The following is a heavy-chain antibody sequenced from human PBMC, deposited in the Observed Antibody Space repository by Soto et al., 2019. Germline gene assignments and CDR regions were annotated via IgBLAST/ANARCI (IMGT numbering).Heavy chain of an antibody. V-gene: IGHV3-21*01. CDR1: GFTFSSYN. J-gene: IGHJ4*02. CDR2: ISSSSIYI. Sequence: PGGSLRLSCAASGFTFSSYNMNWVRQAPGKGLEWVSSISSSSIYIYYADSVKGRFTVSRDNAKNSLYLQMNSLRAEDTAVYYCARSTFSSSSPIDSWGQGTLVTVSS. CDR3: ARSTFSSSSPIDS. D-gene: IGHD6-6*01.